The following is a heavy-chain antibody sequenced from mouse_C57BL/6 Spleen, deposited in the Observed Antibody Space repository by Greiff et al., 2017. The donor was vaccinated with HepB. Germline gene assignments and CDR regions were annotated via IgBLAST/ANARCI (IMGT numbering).Heavy chain of an antibody. CDR3: ARSDYSPYYYAMDY. J-gene: IGHJ4*01. D-gene: IGHD2-12*01. Sequence: QVQLQQSGAELVKPGASVKMSCKASGYTFTSYWITWVKQRPGQGLEWIGDIYPGSGSTNYNEKFKSKATLTVDTSSSTAYMQLSSLTSEDSAVYYCARSDYSPYYYAMDYWGQGTSVTVSS. V-gene: IGHV1-55*01. CDR2: IYPGSGST. CDR1: GYTFTSYW.